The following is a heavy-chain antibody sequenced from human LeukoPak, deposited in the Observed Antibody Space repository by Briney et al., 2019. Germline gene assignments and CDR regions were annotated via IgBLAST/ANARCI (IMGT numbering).Heavy chain of an antibody. V-gene: IGHV3-48*01. D-gene: IGHD3-10*01. Sequence: QTGGSLRLSCAASGFTFSSYSMNWVRQAPGKGLEWISYISTSSRTIYYADSVKGRFTISRDNAKNSLYPQMNSLRAEDTAMYYCARNYYGDYFFDYWGQGTLVTVSS. CDR2: ISTSSRTI. CDR1: GFTFSSYS. J-gene: IGHJ4*02. CDR3: ARNYYGDYFFDY.